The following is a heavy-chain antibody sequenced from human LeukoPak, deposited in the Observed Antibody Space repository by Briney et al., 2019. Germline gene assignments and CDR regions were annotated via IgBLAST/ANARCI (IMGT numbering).Heavy chain of an antibody. CDR2: INPSGGST. D-gene: IGHD3-16*02. Sequence: ASAKVSCKASGYTFTSYYMHWVRQAPGQGLEWMGIINPSGGSTSYAQKFQGRVTMTRDTSTSTVYMELSSLRSEDTAVYYCASLPIMITFGGVIVRDYWGQGTLVTVSS. J-gene: IGHJ4*02. V-gene: IGHV1-46*01. CDR3: ASLPIMITFGGVIVRDY. CDR1: GYTFTSYY.